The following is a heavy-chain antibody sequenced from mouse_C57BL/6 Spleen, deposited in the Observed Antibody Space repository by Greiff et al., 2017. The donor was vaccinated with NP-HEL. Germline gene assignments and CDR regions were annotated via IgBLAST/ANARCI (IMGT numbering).Heavy chain of an antibody. D-gene: IGHD1-1*01. CDR1: GFTFSSYA. V-gene: IGHV5-9-1*02. CDR3: TREFITTVEGAMDY. Sequence: EVQGVESGEGLVKPGGSLKLSCAASGFTFSSYAMSWVRQTPEKRLEWVAYISSGGDYIYYADTVKGRFIISRDNARNTLYLQMSSLKSEDTAMYYCTREFITTVEGAMDYWGQGTSVTVSS. J-gene: IGHJ4*01. CDR2: ISSGGDYI.